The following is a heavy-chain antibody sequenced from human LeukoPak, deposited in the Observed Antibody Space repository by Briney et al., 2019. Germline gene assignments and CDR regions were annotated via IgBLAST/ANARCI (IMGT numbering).Heavy chain of an antibody. V-gene: IGHV4-34*01. Sequence: PSETLSLTCAVYGGSFSGYYWSWIRQPPGKGLEWIGEINHSGSTNYNPSLKSRVTMSVDTSKNQFSLKLSSVTAADTAVYYCAREYSSSWYLGSVNWFDPWGQGTLVTVSS. D-gene: IGHD6-13*01. CDR2: INHSGST. CDR1: GGSFSGYY. CDR3: AREYSSSWYLGSVNWFDP. J-gene: IGHJ5*02.